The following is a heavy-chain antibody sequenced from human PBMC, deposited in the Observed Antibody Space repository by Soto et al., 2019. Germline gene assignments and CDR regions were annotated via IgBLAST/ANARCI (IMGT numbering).Heavy chain of an antibody. CDR3: AIQLMITFGGVITKGY. Sequence: ESGGGLVQPGGSLRLSCAASGFTFSSYAMSWVRQAPGKGLEWVSAISGSGGSTYYADSVKGRFTISRDNSKNTLYLQMNSLRAEDTAVYYCAIQLMITFGGVITKGYWGQGTLVTVSS. V-gene: IGHV3-23*01. J-gene: IGHJ4*02. CDR2: ISGSGGST. D-gene: IGHD3-16*02. CDR1: GFTFSSYA.